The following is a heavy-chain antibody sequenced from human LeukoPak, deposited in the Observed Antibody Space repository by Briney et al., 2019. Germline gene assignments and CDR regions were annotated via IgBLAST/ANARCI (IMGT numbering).Heavy chain of an antibody. V-gene: IGHV3-30-3*01. CDR1: GFTFSSYA. CDR2: ISYDGSNK. Sequence: PGGSLRPSCAASGFTFSSYAMHWVRQAPGKGLEWVAVISYDGSNKYYADSVKGRFTISRDNSKNTLYLQMNSLRAEDTAVYYCARGPYCGSGSYTEVDYWGQGTLVTVSS. D-gene: IGHD3-10*01. CDR3: ARGPYCGSGSYTEVDY. J-gene: IGHJ4*02.